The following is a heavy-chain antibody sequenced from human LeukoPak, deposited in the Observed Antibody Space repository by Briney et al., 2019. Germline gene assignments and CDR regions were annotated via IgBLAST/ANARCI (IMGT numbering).Heavy chain of an antibody. Sequence: GGSLRLSCAASGFTFSSYAMHRVRQAPGKGLEWVAVISYDGSNKYYADSVKGRFTISRDNSKNTLYLQMNSLRAEDTAVYYCAREGDYDFWSGHKPYGMDVWGQGTTVTVSS. D-gene: IGHD3-3*01. CDR3: AREGDYDFWSGHKPYGMDV. V-gene: IGHV3-30-3*01. CDR2: ISYDGSNK. J-gene: IGHJ6*02. CDR1: GFTFSSYA.